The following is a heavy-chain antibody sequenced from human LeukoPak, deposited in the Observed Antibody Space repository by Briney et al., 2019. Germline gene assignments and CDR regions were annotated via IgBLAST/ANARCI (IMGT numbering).Heavy chain of an antibody. V-gene: IGHV1-3*01. CDR3: ARFPLVRGGPQGSAQDYYYYYGMDV. CDR2: INAGNGNT. Sequence: ASVKFSCKASGYTFTSYAMHWVRQAPGQRLEWMGWINAGNGNTKYSQKFQGRVTITRDTSASTAYMELSSLRSEDTAVYYCARFPLVRGGPQGSAQDYYYYYGMDVWGQGTTVTVSS. CDR1: GYTFTSYA. J-gene: IGHJ6*02. D-gene: IGHD3-10*01.